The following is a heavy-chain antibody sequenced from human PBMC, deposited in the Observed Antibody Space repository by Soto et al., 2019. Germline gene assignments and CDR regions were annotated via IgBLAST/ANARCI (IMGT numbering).Heavy chain of an antibody. J-gene: IGHJ6*02. CDR1: GGSISSGGYS. V-gene: IGHV4-30-2*01. CDR3: ARLSSSGWYPNYYYYGMDV. Sequence: PSETLSLTCAVSGGSISSGGYSWSWIRQPPGKGLEWIGYIYHSGSTNYNPSLKSRVTISVDTSKNQFSLKLSSVTAADTAVYCCARLSSSGWYPNYYYYGMDVWGQGTTVTVS. CDR2: IYHSGST. D-gene: IGHD6-19*01.